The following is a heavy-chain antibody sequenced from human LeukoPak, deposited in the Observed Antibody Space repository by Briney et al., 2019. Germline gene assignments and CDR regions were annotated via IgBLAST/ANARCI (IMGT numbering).Heavy chain of an antibody. CDR3: ARDWGGYYGSGSPHADWFDP. V-gene: IGHV7-4-1*02. CDR1: GYTFTSYA. J-gene: IGHJ5*02. Sequence: ASVKVSCKASGYTFTSYAMNWVRQAPGQGLEWMGWINTNTGNPTYAQGFTGRFVFSLDTSVSTAYLQISSLKAEDTAVYYCARDWGGYYGSGSPHADWFDPWGQGTLVTVSS. CDR2: INTNTGNP. D-gene: IGHD3-10*01.